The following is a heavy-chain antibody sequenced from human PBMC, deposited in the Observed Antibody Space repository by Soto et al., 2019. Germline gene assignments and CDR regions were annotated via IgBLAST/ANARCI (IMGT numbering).Heavy chain of an antibody. CDR2: ISGSGGNT. V-gene: IGHV3-23*01. Sequence: PGGSLILSCVASGFTFSSYAMSWVRQAPGKGLQWVSYISGSGGNTHYADSVKGRFTFSRDNSKNTLYLQMNSLRTEDTAVYYCARALDFWSAYFDYWGQGSLVTVSS. CDR3: ARALDFWSAYFDY. D-gene: IGHD3-3*01. J-gene: IGHJ4*02. CDR1: GFTFSSYA.